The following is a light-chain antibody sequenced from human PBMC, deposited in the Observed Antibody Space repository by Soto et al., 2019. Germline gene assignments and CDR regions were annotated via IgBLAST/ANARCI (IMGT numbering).Light chain of an antibody. CDR2: DGS. J-gene: IGLJ1*01. V-gene: IGLV2-14*01. Sequence: QSVLTQPGSVYGSPGQSIILSCTGSSRDVGAYYYVSWYQQYPGKAPNLLIYDGSNRPSGVSYRFSGSKSGNTASLTISGLQAEEEADYYCNAYTTSRNPFGTGTKVTVL. CDR3: NAYTTSRNP. CDR1: SRDVGAYYY.